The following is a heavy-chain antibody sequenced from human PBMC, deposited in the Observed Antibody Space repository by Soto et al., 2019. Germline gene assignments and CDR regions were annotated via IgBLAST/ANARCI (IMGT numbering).Heavy chain of an antibody. CDR1: GFTFSNYA. CDR3: ARDRGSSSWTYYYYGMDV. J-gene: IGHJ6*02. CDR2: ISGSGGGA. D-gene: IGHD6-13*01. V-gene: IGHV3-23*01. Sequence: EVQLLESGGGLVRPGGSLRLSCAVSGFTFSNYAMNWVRQAPGKGLEWVSVISGSGGGAYYADSVQGRFTISRDNSKNTLYLQMNSLRAEDTAVYYCARDRGSSSWTYYYYGMDVWGQGTTVTVSS.